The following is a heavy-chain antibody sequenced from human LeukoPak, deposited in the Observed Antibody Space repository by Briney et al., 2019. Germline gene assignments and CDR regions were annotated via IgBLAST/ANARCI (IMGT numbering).Heavy chain of an antibody. J-gene: IGHJ4*02. CDR3: AKDRNAGTAFDY. CDR1: GFTFGSYG. V-gene: IGHV3-23*01. Sequence: GGSLRPSCAASGFTFGSYGMSGVRRAPGRGPEWVSDISGSGGSTNYADSVKGRLTISRDNSKNTLYLQMNSLRAEDTAVYYCAKDRNAGTAFDYWGQGTLVTVSS. D-gene: IGHD1-1*01. CDR2: ISGSGGST.